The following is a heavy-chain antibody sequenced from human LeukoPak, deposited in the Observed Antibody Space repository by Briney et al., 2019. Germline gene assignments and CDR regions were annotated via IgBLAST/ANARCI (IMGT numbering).Heavy chain of an antibody. CDR2: IYTSGST. CDR1: GGSISSYY. V-gene: IGHV4-4*07. D-gene: IGHD1-26*01. CDR3: ARDPDSGSYSDAYYFDY. Sequence: PSETLSLTCTVSGGSISSYYCSWIRQPPGKGLEWIGRIYTSGSTNYNPSLKSRVTMSVDTSKNQFSLKLSSVTAADTAVYYCARDPDSGSYSDAYYFDYWGQGTLVTVSS. J-gene: IGHJ4*02.